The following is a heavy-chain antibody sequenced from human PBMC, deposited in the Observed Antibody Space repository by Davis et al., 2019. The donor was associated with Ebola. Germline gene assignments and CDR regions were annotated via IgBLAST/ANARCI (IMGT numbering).Heavy chain of an antibody. D-gene: IGHD5-18*01. V-gene: IGHV4-34*01. CDR3: ARVRQLWLKAYYYYYGMDV. Sequence: MPSETLSLTCTVSGGSMTNYYWSWIRQPPGKGLEWIGEINHSGSTNYNPSLKSRVTISVDTSKNQFSLKLSSVTAADTAVYYCARVRQLWLKAYYYYYGMDVWGKGTTVTVSS. CDR1: GGSMTNYY. CDR2: INHSGST. J-gene: IGHJ6*04.